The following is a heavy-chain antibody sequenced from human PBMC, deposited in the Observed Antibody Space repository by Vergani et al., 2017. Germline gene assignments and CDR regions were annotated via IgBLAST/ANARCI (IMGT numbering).Heavy chain of an antibody. D-gene: IGHD6-6*01. CDR2: IYWNDDK. J-gene: IGHJ5*02. Sequence: QITLKESGPTLVKPTQTLTLTCTFSGFSLSTSGVCVGWIRQPPGKALEWLALIYWNDDKRYSPSLKSRLTITKDTSKNQVVLTMTNMDPVDTATYYCARISSAARQVDPWGQGTLVTVSS. V-gene: IGHV2-5*01. CDR3: ARISSAARQVDP. CDR1: GFSLSTSGVC.